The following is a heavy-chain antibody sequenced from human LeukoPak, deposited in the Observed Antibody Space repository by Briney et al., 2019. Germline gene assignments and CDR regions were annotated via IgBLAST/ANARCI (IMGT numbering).Heavy chain of an antibody. CDR3: ASGSGWYRYFQH. V-gene: IGHV4-34*01. CDR1: GGSFSGYY. CDR2: INHSGST. D-gene: IGHD6-19*01. J-gene: IGHJ1*01. Sequence: PSETLSLACAVYGGSFSGYYWSWIRQPPGKGLEWIGEINHSGSTNYNPSLKSRVTISVDTSKNQFSLKLSSVTAADTAVYYCASGSGWYRYFQHWGQGTLVTVSS.